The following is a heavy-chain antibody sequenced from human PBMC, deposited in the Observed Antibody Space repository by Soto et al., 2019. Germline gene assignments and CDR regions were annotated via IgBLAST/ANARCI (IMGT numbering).Heavy chain of an antibody. D-gene: IGHD3-10*01. CDR3: ARGRYGEY. Sequence: QVHLVQSGAEVKKPGASVKVSCQASGYAFTTYGITWVRQAPGQGLEWMGGISAHNGNTNYAPKLQGRVTVTRDTPTSTAYMELRSLRSDDTAVYYCARGRYGEYWGQGALVTVSS. V-gene: IGHV1-18*01. CDR2: ISAHNGNT. J-gene: IGHJ4*02. CDR1: GYAFTTYG.